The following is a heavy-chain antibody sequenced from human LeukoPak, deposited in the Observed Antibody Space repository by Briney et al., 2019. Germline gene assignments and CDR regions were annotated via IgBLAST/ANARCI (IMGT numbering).Heavy chain of an antibody. D-gene: IGHD6-13*01. V-gene: IGHV4-4*02. J-gene: IGHJ4*02. CDR1: GGSISSSNW. CDR2: IYHSGST. Sequence: SETLSLTCAVSGGSISSSNWWSWVRQPPGKGLEWIGGIYHSGSTNYNPSLKSRVTISVDKSKNQFSLKLSSVTAADTAVYYCARRTAGSSRGDYWGQGTLVTVSS. CDR3: ARRTAGSSRGDY.